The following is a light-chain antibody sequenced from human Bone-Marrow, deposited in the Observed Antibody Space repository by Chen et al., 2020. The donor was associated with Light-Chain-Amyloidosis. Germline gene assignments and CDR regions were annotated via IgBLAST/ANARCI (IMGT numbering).Light chain of an antibody. Sequence: EIVLTQSPGTLSLSPGESATLSCRTSQSVSSSDLAWYQQKPGQAPRLLIYGAASTATGIADRFSGSGSGTDFTLTISRLEAEDSAVYYCQQYGASPWTFGQGTKVKIK. CDR2: GAA. V-gene: IGKV3-20*01. CDR1: QSVSSSD. CDR3: QQYGASPWT. J-gene: IGKJ1*01.